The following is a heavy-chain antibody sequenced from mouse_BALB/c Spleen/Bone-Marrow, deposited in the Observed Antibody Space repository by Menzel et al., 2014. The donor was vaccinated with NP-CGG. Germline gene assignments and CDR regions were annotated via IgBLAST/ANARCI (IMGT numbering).Heavy chain of an antibody. Sequence: EAMLVESGGGLVQPGGSLKLSCAASGFTFSSYTMSWVRQTPEKRLEWVAYISNGGGSTYYPDTVKGRFTISRDNAKNTLYLQMSSLKSEDTAMYYCARGGNPFAYWGQGTLVTVSA. J-gene: IGHJ3*01. V-gene: IGHV5-12-2*01. D-gene: IGHD1-1*02. CDR2: ISNGGGST. CDR1: GFTFSSYT. CDR3: ARGGNPFAY.